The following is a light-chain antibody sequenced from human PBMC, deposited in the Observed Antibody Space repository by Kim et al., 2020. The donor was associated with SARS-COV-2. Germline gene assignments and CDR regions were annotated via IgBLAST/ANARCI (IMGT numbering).Light chain of an antibody. CDR3: QTWGDGFRV. J-gene: IGLJ3*02. CDR2: VNSDGAY. CDR1: SGHSNYA. V-gene: IGLV4-69*01. Sequence: ASVKLTCTLSSGHSNYAIAWHQQQPEKGPRFLMKVNSDGAYSKGDGIPDRFSGSSSGAERYLTISSLQSEDEADYYCQTWGDGFRVFGGGTQLTVL.